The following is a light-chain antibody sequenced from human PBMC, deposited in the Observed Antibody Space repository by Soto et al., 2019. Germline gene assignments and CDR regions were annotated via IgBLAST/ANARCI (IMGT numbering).Light chain of an antibody. CDR3: AAWDDSLNGFFV. J-gene: IGLJ1*01. CDR2: NSD. CDR1: SSNIGINT. Sequence: QSVLTQPPSASGTPGQRVTVSCSGSSSNIGINTVNWYQHLPGTAPKLLIYNSDQRPSGVPDRISGSKSGTSASLAIGGLQSEDEADYYCAAWDDSLNGFFVFGTGTKVPVL. V-gene: IGLV1-44*01.